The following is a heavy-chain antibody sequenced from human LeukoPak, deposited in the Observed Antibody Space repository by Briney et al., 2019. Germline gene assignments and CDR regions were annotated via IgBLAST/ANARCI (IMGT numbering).Heavy chain of an antibody. D-gene: IGHD3-10*01. J-gene: IGHJ4*02. CDR2: IYYSGST. CDR1: GGSISSSSYY. V-gene: IGHV4-39*01. Sequence: SETLSLTCTVSGGSISSSSYYWGWIRQPPGKGLEWIGSIYYSGSTYYNPSLKNRVTISVDTSKSQFSLKLSSVTAADTAVYYCASGPFFMVRGVYFDYWGQGTLVTVSS. CDR3: ASGPFFMVRGVYFDY.